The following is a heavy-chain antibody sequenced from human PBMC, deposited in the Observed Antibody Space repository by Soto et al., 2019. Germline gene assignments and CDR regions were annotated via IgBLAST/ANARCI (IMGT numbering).Heavy chain of an antibody. CDR1: GGSFSGYY. Sequence: QVQLQQWGAGLLKPSETLSLTCAVYGGSFSGYYWSWIRQPPGKGLEWIGEINHSGSTNYNPSLKSRVNISVDTSKTQFSLKLSSVTAADTAVYYCARGDPIVAVAGTSFDYWGQGTLVTVSS. CDR3: ARGDPIVAVAGTSFDY. J-gene: IGHJ4*02. CDR2: INHSGST. V-gene: IGHV4-34*01. D-gene: IGHD6-19*01.